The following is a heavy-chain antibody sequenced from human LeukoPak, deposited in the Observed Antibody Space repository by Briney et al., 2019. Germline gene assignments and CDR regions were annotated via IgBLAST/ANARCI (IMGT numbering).Heavy chain of an antibody. Sequence: SETLSLTCAVSGYSISSGYYWGWIRQPPGKGLEWIGSIYHSGSTYYNPSLKSRVTISVDTSKHQFSLKLSSVTAADTAVYYCARQGGATKFDYWGQGTLVSVSS. D-gene: IGHD5-12*01. V-gene: IGHV4-38-2*01. J-gene: IGHJ4*02. CDR2: IYHSGST. CDR3: ARQGGATKFDY. CDR1: GYSISSGYY.